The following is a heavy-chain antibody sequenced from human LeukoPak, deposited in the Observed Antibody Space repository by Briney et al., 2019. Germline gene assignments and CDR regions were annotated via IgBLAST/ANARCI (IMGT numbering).Heavy chain of an antibody. CDR2: INPNSGDT. Sequence: ASLKVSCTASGYIFIDYYLHWVRQAPGQGLQWMGRINPNSGDTNYAQNFQGRVTMTRDTPISTAYMELSRLGSDDTPVYFCARDKWLRDYWGQGTLVTVSS. J-gene: IGHJ4*02. CDR1: GYIFIDYY. V-gene: IGHV1-2*02. D-gene: IGHD5-12*01. CDR3: ARDKWLRDY.